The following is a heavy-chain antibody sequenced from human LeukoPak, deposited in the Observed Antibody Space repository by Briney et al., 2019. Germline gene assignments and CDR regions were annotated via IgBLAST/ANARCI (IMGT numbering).Heavy chain of an antibody. J-gene: IGHJ4*02. V-gene: IGHV1-3*01. Sequence: ASVKVSCKASGYTFTSYAMHWVRQAPGQRLEWMGWINAGNGNTKYSQKFQGRVTITTDESASTAYMELSSLRSEDTAVYYCARGGLAGTEAYFDYWGQGTLVTVSS. CDR2: INAGNGNT. CDR1: GYTFTSYA. CDR3: ARGGLAGTEAYFDY. D-gene: IGHD1-14*01.